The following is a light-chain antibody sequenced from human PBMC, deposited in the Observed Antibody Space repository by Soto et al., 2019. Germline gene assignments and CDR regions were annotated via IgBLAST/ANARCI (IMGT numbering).Light chain of an antibody. J-gene: IGKJ4*01. CDR2: GAS. CDR3: QQYCSSPLT. CDR1: QSVSSSY. V-gene: IGKV3-20*01. Sequence: EIVLTQSPGTLSFSPGDRVTLSCRASQSVSSSYLAWYQQKPGQAPRLLIYGASSRATGIPDRFSGSGSGTDFTLSISRLEPEDFAVYYCQQYCSSPLTFGGGTKVEIK.